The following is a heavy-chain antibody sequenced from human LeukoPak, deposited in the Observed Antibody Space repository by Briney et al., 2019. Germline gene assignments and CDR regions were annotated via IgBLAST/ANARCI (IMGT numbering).Heavy chain of an antibody. CDR1: GGTFSSYA. D-gene: IGHD3-22*01. CDR2: IIPIFGTA. Sequence: ASVKVSCKASGGTFSSYAISWVRQAPGQGLEWMGGIIPIFGTANYAQKFQGRVTITADESTSTAYMELSSLRSEDTAVYYCAQSRGYYDSSGYYYALDYWGQGTLVTVSS. V-gene: IGHV1-69*13. J-gene: IGHJ4*02. CDR3: AQSRGYYDSSGYYYALDY.